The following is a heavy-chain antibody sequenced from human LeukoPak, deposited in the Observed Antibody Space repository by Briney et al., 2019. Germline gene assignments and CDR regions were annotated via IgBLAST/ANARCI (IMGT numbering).Heavy chain of an antibody. J-gene: IGHJ4*02. D-gene: IGHD3-22*01. CDR1: GGTFSSYA. CDR3: ARVAYYYDSSGIDY. V-gene: IGHV1-69*04. Sequence: SVKVSCKASGGTFSSYAISWVRQAPGQGLEWMGRIIPILGIANYAQKFQGRVTITADKSTSTAYMELSSLRSEDMAVYYCARVAYYYDSSGIDYWGQGTLVTVSS. CDR2: IIPILGIA.